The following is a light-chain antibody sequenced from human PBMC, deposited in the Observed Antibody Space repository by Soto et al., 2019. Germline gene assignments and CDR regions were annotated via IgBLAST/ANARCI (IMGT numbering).Light chain of an antibody. CDR1: QSVSRN. V-gene: IGKV3-15*01. J-gene: IGKJ2*01. CDR3: QQYNQWPPYT. Sequence: EIVMTQSPATLSVSPGERATLSCRASQSVSRNLAWYQQRPGQAPRLLMYGASTRATGIPGRFSGSGSGTDFTLTISSLQFEDFAVYYCQQYNQWPPYTFGPGTKLELK. CDR2: GAS.